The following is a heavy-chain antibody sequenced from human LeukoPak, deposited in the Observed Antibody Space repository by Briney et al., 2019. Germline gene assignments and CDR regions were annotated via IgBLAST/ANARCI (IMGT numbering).Heavy chain of an antibody. J-gene: IGHJ3*02. CDR2: IYYSGNT. V-gene: IGHV4-39*02. D-gene: IGHD3-22*01. CDR1: GGSIINSPYY. CDR3: AREPRGMIVVLGDAFDI. Sequence: SETLSLTCTVSGGSIINSPYYWGWVRQPPGKGLEWIGSIYYSGNTYYNPSLKSRVTISVDTSKNQFSLKLSSVTAADTAVYYCAREPRGMIVVLGDAFDIWGQGTTVTASS.